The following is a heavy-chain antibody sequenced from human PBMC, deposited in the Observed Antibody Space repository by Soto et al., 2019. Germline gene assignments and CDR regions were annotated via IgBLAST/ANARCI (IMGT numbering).Heavy chain of an antibody. CDR2: IIPTFGTA. V-gene: IGHV1-69*06. D-gene: IGHD6-19*01. CDR1: GYTFSSSA. Sequence: QGQLVQSGAEVKKPGASVKVSCKASGYTFSSSAINWLRQAPGQGPEWMGGIIPTFGTANYIEKFRGRVTITADTSTSTAYMEVSSLTSEDTAMYFCARSETAGHRGFDIWGQGTMVTVSS. J-gene: IGHJ3*02. CDR3: ARSETAGHRGFDI.